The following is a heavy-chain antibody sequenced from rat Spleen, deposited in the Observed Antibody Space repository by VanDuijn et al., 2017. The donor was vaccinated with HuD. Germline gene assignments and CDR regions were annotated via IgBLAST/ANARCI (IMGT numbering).Heavy chain of an antibody. Sequence: VQVVESGGGLVQPKESLKISCAASGFTFSNAAMYWVRQAPGKGLEWVARIRTKPNNYATYYADSVKGRFTISRDDSKSMVYLQMDNLKTEDTAMYYSTASYGGYGCDYWGQGVMVTVSS. CDR1: GFTFSNAA. D-gene: IGHD1-11*01. J-gene: IGHJ2*01. CDR2: IRTKPNNYAT. V-gene: IGHV10-5*01. CDR3: TASYGGYGCDY.